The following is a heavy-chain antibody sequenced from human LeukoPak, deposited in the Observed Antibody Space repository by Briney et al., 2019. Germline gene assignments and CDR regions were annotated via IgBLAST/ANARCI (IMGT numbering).Heavy chain of an antibody. CDR1: GGSISSYY. Sequence: SETLSLTCTASGGSISSYYWSWIRQPPGKGLEWIGYIYYSGSTNYNPSLKSRVTISVDTSKNQFSLKLSSVTAADTAVYYCARGNYWFDPWGQGTLVTVSS. V-gene: IGHV4-59*01. CDR2: IYYSGST. CDR3: ARGNYWFDP. J-gene: IGHJ5*02.